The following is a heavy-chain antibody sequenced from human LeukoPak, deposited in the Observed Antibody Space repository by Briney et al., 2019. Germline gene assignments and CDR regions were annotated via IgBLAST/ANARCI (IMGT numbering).Heavy chain of an antibody. CDR3: ARGRYYYGSGSYYNRENDY. Sequence: SETLSLTCAVYGGSFSGYYWSWTRQPPGKGLEWIGEINHSGSTNYNPSLKSRVTISVDTSKNQFSLKLSSVTAADTAVYYCARGRYYYGSGSYYNRENDYWGQGTLVTVSS. V-gene: IGHV4-34*01. J-gene: IGHJ4*02. CDR1: GGSFSGYY. D-gene: IGHD3-10*01. CDR2: INHSGST.